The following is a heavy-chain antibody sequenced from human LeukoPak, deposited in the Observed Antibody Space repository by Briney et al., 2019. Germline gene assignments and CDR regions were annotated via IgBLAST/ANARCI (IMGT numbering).Heavy chain of an antibody. D-gene: IGHD3-3*01. V-gene: IGHV4-34*01. J-gene: IGHJ6*03. CDR3: VRGRFQMYYDFWSGYYTGHYYVDV. CDR1: GGSFSGYY. Sequence: SETLSLTCAVYGGSFSGYYWSWIRQPPGKGLEWIGEINHSGSTNYNPSLKSRVTISVDTSKNQFSLKLSSVTAADTAVYYCVRGRFQMYYDFWSGYYTGHYYVDVWGKGTTVTVSS. CDR2: INHSGST.